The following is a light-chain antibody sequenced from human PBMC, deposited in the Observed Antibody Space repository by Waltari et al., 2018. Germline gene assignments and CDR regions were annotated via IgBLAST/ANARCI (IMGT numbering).Light chain of an antibody. CDR3: CSYAGSYTFV. V-gene: IGLV2-11*01. CDR1: SSAIGNYNF. J-gene: IGLJ7*01. CDR2: DVV. Sequence: QSALTQPRSVSGSPGQSVTIPCSGTSSAIGNYNFVSWYQQHPGNAPKLLIYDVVKRPSGVPDRFSGSKSGNTASLTISGLQTEDEGDYYCCSYAGSYTFVFGGGTQLTVL.